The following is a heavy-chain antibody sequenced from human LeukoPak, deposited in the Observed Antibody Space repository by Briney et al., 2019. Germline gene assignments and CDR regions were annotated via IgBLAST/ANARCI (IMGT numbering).Heavy chain of an antibody. CDR1: GFTFSSYG. V-gene: IGHV3-30*02. J-gene: IGHJ4*02. Sequence: PGGSLRLSCAASGFTFSSYGMHWVRQAPGKGLEWVAFIRYDGSNKYYADSVKGRFTISRDNAKNSLYLQMNSLRAEDTAVYYCARPRGCGSSRCNNFDYWGQGTLVTVSS. CDR3: ARPRGCGSSRCNNFDY. D-gene: IGHD2-2*01. CDR2: IRYDGSNK.